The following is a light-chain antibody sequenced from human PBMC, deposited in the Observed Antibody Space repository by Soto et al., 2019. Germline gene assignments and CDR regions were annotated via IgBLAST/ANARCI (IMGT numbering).Light chain of an antibody. CDR1: SSNIGRDT. CDR3: AVWDDSLNGLWV. CDR2: SNN. V-gene: IGLV1-44*01. J-gene: IGLJ3*02. Sequence: QSVLTQPPSASGTPGQRGIISCSGSSSNIGRDTVNWYRQFPGTAPKLLIYSNNQRPSGVPDRFSGSKSGTSASLAISGLQSEDEADYYCAVWDDSLNGLWVFGGGTKVTVL.